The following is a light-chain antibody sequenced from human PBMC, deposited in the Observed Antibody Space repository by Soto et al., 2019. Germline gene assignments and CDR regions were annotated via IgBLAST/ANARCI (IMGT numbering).Light chain of an antibody. CDR1: SSNIGSNY. CDR3: AAWDDSLSGYV. V-gene: IGLV1-47*01. J-gene: IGLJ1*01. CDR2: KNY. Sequence: QAVVTQPPSASGTPGQRVTISCSGSSSNIGSNYVYWYQQLPGTAPKLLIYKNYQRPSGVPDRFSGSKSGTSASLAISGLRSEDGADYYCAAWDDSLSGYVFGTGTKLTVL.